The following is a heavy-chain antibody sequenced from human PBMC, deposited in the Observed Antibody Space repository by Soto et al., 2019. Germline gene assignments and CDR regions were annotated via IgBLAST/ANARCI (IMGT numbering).Heavy chain of an antibody. CDR3: ARDLRITIFGVVTQGGSYYYAMDV. V-gene: IGHV3-48*02. CDR2: ISSGSRII. CDR1: GFTFSTYN. Sequence: EVQLVESGGGLVQPGGSLRLSCVASGFTFSTYNMNWVRQAPGKGLEWVSYISSGSRIIYYADSVKGRFTISRDNAKHSLYLQMNSLRDEDTAVYYCARDLRITIFGVVTQGGSYYYAMDVWGQGTTVTVSS. J-gene: IGHJ6*02. D-gene: IGHD3-3*01.